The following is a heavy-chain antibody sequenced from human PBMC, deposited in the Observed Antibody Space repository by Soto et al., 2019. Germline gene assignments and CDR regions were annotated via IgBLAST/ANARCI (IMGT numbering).Heavy chain of an antibody. V-gene: IGHV4-34*01. Sequence: QVQLQQWGAGLLKPSETLSLTCAVYGGSFSSYYWTWIRQPPGKGLEWIGEINHGGSTSYNPSLKSRVTISVDTSKNQFSLQLNSVTAADTAVYYSARSYETTVTFDFWGQGTLVTVSS. D-gene: IGHD4-17*01. CDR2: INHGGST. CDR3: ARSYETTVTFDF. J-gene: IGHJ4*02. CDR1: GGSFSSYY.